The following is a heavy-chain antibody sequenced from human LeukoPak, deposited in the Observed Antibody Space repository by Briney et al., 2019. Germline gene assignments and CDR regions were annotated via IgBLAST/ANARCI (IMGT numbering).Heavy chain of an antibody. CDR2: IYPGDSDT. CDR3: ARWLRDSYYYYYYMDV. D-gene: IGHD5-12*01. J-gene: IGHJ6*03. V-gene: IGHV5-51*01. Sequence: GESLKISCKGSGYSFTSYWIGWVRQMPGKGLEWMGIIYPGDSDTRYSPSFQGQVTISADKSISTAYLQWSSLKASDTAMYYCARWLRDSYYYYYYMDVWGKGTTVTVSS. CDR1: GYSFTSYW.